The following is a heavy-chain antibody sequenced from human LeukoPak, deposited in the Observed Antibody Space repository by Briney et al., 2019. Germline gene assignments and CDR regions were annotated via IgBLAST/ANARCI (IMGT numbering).Heavy chain of an antibody. CDR2: ISAYNGNT. CDR3: ARAAITIFGVASHGGFDI. J-gene: IGHJ3*02. Sequence: VASVKVSCKASGYTFTTYGINWVRQATGQGLVWMGWISAYNGNTNYVQKLQDRVTMTTDTSTSTAYMELRSLRSDDTAVYYCARAAITIFGVASHGGFDIWGQGTMVTVSS. CDR1: GYTFTTYG. V-gene: IGHV1-18*01. D-gene: IGHD3-3*01.